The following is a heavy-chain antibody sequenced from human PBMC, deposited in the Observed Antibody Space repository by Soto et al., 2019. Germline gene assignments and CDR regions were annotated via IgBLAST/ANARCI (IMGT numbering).Heavy chain of an antibody. D-gene: IGHD3-10*01. CDR3: ARGRNTMVRGVIMSWFDP. J-gene: IGHJ5*02. Sequence: QVQLQQWGAGLLKPSETLSLTCAVYGGSFSGYYWSWIRQLPGKGLEWIGEINHSGSTNYNPSLKSRVTISVDTSKNQFSLKLSSVTAADTAVYYCARGRNTMVRGVIMSWFDPWGQGTLVTVSS. V-gene: IGHV4-34*01. CDR1: GGSFSGYY. CDR2: INHSGST.